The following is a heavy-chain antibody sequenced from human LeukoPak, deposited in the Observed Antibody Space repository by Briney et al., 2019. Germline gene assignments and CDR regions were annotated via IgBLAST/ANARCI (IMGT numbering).Heavy chain of an antibody. CDR1: GYTFTSYW. V-gene: IGHV5-51*01. Sequence: GESLKISCKASGYTFTSYWIAWVRQMPGKGLEWMGIIYPGDSDTRYSPSFQGQVTISADKSSNTASLQWSSLKASDTAMYYCARQRDGYSFDYWGQGALVTVSS. J-gene: IGHJ4*02. D-gene: IGHD5-24*01. CDR3: ARQRDGYSFDY. CDR2: IYPGDSDT.